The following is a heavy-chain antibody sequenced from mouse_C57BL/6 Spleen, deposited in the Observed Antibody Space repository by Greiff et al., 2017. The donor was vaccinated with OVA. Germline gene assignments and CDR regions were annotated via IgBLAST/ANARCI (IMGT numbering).Heavy chain of an antibody. Sequence: EVMLVESGGDLVKPGGSLKLSCAASGFTFSSYGMSWVRQTPDKRLEWVATISSGGSYTYYPDSVRGRFTISRDNAKNTLYLQMSSLKSEDTAMYYCASTTVVTLDYWGQGTTLTVSS. CDR1: GFTFSSYG. D-gene: IGHD1-1*01. CDR2: ISSGGSYT. J-gene: IGHJ2*01. CDR3: ASTTVVTLDY. V-gene: IGHV5-6*01.